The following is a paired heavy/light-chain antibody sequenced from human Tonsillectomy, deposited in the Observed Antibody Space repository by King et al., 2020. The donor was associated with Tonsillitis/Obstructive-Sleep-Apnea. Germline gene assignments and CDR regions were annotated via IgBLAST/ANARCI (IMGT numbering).Heavy chain of an antibody. Sequence: QVQLVQSGAEVKKPGSSVKVSCRASGGTFSSFDINWVRQAPGQGLEWMGGIIPILGITNYAQKFQGRVTITADKSTSTAYMELSSLRSDDTAVYYCARPFDTYYYDSSGYYYSFEYWGQGTLVTVSS. D-gene: IGHD3-22*01. CDR3: ARPFDTYYYDSSGYYYSFEY. CDR2: IIPILGIT. V-gene: IGHV1-69*10. CDR1: GGTFSSFD. J-gene: IGHJ4*02.
Light chain of an antibody. CDR1: SSNVGGYKY. Sequence: QSALTQPRSVSGSPGQSVTISCTGASSNVGGYKYVSWYQQHPGKAPKVMIYDVSERPSGVPDRFSGSKSGNTASLTISGLQAEDEADYYCCSYAGTYTFVFGSGTKVSVL. CDR2: DVS. J-gene: IGLJ1*01. CDR3: CSYAGTYTFV. V-gene: IGLV2-11*01.